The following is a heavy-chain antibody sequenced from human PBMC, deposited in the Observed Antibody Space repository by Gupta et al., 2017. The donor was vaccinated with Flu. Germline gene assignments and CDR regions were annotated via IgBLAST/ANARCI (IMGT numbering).Heavy chain of an antibody. J-gene: IGHJ3*02. CDR2: SDHTGTT. D-gene: IGHD6-19*01. Sequence: QVQLQESGPGLVKPSQTLSLTCTVSGASINTRVYYWNWIRHHPGKGLEWIAYSDHTGTTFDNPSLKSRVTVSRDTSKNQLFLKLSYVTAADTAVYYCARGSSGWYEGGFNIWGQGTMVTVSS. CDR3: ARGSSGWYEGGFNI. V-gene: IGHV4-31*03. CDR1: GASINTRVYY.